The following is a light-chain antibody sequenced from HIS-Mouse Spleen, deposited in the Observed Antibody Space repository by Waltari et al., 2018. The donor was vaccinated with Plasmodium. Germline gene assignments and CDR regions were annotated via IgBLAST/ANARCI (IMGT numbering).Light chain of an antibody. CDR1: ALPKQY. V-gene: IGLV3-25*03. CDR3: QSADSSGTPNWV. Sequence: SYELPQPPSVSVSPGQPARITCSGDALPKQYPYWYQQKPGQAPVLVIYKDSERPSGIPERFSGSSSGTTVTLTISGVQAEDEADYYCQSADSSGTPNWVFGGGTKLTVL. J-gene: IGLJ3*02. CDR2: KDS.